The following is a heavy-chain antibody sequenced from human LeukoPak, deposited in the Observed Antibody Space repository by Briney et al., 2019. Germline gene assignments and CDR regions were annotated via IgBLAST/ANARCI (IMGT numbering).Heavy chain of an antibody. V-gene: IGHV3-30-3*01. D-gene: IGHD3-3*01. CDR1: GFTFSSYA. CDR3: ARNYDFWSGYHHMGY. CDR2: ISYDGSNK. J-gene: IGHJ4*02. Sequence: GGSLRLSCAASGFTFSSYAMHWVRQAPGKGLEWVAVISYDGSNKYYADSVKGRFTISRDNSKNTLYLQMNSLRAEDTAVYYCARNYDFWSGYHHMGYWGQGTLVTVSS.